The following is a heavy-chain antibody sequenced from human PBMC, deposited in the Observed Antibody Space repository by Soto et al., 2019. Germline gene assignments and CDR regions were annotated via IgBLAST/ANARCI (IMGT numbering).Heavy chain of an antibody. CDR1: GFTFSGFA. V-gene: IGHV3-23*01. J-gene: IGHJ4*02. Sequence: EVQLLESGGGLAQPGRSLRLSCAASGFTFSGFAMSWVRQAPGKGLEWVSAITGSGGSTYHADSVKGRFTISRDNSKNTLYLEMNSLRADDTAVYYCAKGSSSSRPYYFDYWGQGTLATVSS. CDR2: ITGSGGST. CDR3: AKGSSSSRPYYFDY. D-gene: IGHD6-6*01.